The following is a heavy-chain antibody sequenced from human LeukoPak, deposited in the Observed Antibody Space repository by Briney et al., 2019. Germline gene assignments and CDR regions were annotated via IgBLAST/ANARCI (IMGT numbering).Heavy chain of an antibody. V-gene: IGHV4-59*01. CDR1: GGSISSFD. J-gene: IGHJ4*02. CDR3: ARDLGYDFWSGYGY. D-gene: IGHD3-3*01. CDR2: IYYSGRT. Sequence: SETLSLTCTVSGGSISSFDWNWIRQPPGKGLEWIGYIYYSGRTDYNPSLKSRVTISMDTSKNQLSLKLTSVTAADTAVYYCARDLGYDFWSGYGYWGQGTLVTVSS.